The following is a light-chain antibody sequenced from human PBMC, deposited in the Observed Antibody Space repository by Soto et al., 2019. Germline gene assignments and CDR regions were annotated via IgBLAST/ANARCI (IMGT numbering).Light chain of an antibody. CDR3: QQYYGTPPYT. J-gene: IGKJ2*01. CDR2: WAS. Sequence: DIVMTQSPDSLAVSLGERATLNCRSSQSVLYSSNNKNYLAWYQKKPGQPPKLLISWASTRESGVPDRFSGSGSGTDFPLTISSLQAEDVAVYYCQQYYGTPPYTFGQGTKVEIK. V-gene: IGKV4-1*01. CDR1: QSVLYSSNNKNY.